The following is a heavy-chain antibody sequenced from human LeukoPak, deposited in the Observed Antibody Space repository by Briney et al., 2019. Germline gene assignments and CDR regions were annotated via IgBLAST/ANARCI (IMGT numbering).Heavy chain of an antibody. CDR2: IYSCGST. CDR1: WFMVSSNY. J-gene: IGHJ3*02. CDR3: ARGKDDAFDI. V-gene: IGHV3-53*01. Sequence: PGGSLRLSCAASWFMVSSNYMSRVRQAPGKGLEGVSVIYSCGSTYYADSVKGRFTISRDNSKNKVYLQMNSLRAEDTAMYYCARGKDDAFDIWGQGTMVTVSS.